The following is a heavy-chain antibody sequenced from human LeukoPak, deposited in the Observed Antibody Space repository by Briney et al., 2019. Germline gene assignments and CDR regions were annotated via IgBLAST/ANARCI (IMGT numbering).Heavy chain of an antibody. CDR2: ISAYNGNT. D-gene: IGHD6-6*01. J-gene: IGHJ6*03. CDR1: GYTFTSYG. CDR3: ARGWSLPRSSSRYYYYYMDV. V-gene: IGHV1-18*01. Sequence: ASVKVSCKASGYTFTSYGISWVRQAPGQGLEWMGWISAYNGNTNSAQKLQGRVTMTTDTSTSTAYMELRSLRSDDTAVYYCARGWSLPRSSSRYYYYYMDVWGKGTTVTVSS.